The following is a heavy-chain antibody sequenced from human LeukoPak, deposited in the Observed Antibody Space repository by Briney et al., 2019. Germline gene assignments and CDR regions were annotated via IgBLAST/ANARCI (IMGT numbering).Heavy chain of an antibody. J-gene: IGHJ3*02. CDR1: GFTFSSYW. CDR3: ARGSLGYCSSTSCPRDAFDI. CDR2: INSDGSST. V-gene: IGHV3-74*01. Sequence: GGSLRLSCAASGFTFSSYWMHWVRQAPGKGLVWVSRINSDGSSTSYADSVKGRFTISRDNAKNTLYLQMNSLRAEDTAVYYCARGSLGYCSSTSCPRDAFDIWGQGTMVTVSS. D-gene: IGHD2-2*01.